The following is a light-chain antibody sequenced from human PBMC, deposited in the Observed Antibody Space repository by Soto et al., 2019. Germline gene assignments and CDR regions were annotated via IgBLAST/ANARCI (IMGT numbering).Light chain of an antibody. V-gene: IGLV2-14*01. CDR1: SGDIGSYNR. CDR2: EVT. CDR3: SSYTNINTRACV. Sequence: QSVLTQPASVSGSPGQSITISCTGTSGDIGSYNRVSWYQQHPGKAPNLIIYEVTDRPSGVSTRFSGAKSGNTASLTISGLQAEDEAEYYCSSYTNINTRACVFGTGTKLTVL. J-gene: IGLJ1*01.